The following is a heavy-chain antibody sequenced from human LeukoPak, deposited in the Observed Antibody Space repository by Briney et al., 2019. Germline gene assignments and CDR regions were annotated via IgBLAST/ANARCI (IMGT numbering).Heavy chain of an antibody. V-gene: IGHV4-31*03. CDR1: GGSISSGGYY. CDR2: MYYSGST. CDR3: AREHGVLLWFGELWGAFDI. D-gene: IGHD3-10*01. J-gene: IGHJ3*02. Sequence: PSETLSLTCTVSGGSISSGGYYWSWIRQHPGKGLEWIGYMYYSGSTYCNPSLKSRVTISVDTSKNQFSLKLSSVTAADTAVYYCAREHGVLLWFGELWGAFDIWGQGTMVTVSS.